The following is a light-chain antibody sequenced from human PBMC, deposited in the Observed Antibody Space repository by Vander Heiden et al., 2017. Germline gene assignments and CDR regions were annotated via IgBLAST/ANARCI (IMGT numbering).Light chain of an antibody. CDR1: TTNIENNY. V-gene: IGLV1-47*01. J-gene: IGLJ3*02. CDR2: RDN. CDR3: ATWDDSLSSWV. Sequence: QSVLTHPPSPFGTPGQRVTFSCSGSTTNIENNYVYWYQKFPGTAPKIVIYRDNQRPSGISDRFSGSKSGTSASLAISGLRSEDEADYYCATWDDSLSSWVFGGGTGLTVL.